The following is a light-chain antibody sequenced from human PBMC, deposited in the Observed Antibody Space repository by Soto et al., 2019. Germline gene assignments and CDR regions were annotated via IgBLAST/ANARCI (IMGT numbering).Light chain of an antibody. CDR1: QSVSRNY. J-gene: IGKJ5*01. CDR3: QQYSKWPIT. Sequence: EIVLTQSPGTLSSSPGERATLSCRASQSVSRNYLAWYQQKPGQAPRLLISDASNRATGVPARFSGSGSGTDFTLTISSLQSEDFAVYYCQQYSKWPITFGQGTRLEIK. V-gene: IGKV3D-20*02. CDR2: DAS.